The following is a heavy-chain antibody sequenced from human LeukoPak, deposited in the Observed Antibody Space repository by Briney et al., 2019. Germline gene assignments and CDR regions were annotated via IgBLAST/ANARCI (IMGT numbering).Heavy chain of an antibody. D-gene: IGHD3-10*01. CDR2: IYHSGST. J-gene: IGHJ4*02. Sequence: SGTLSLTCAVSGGSISSSNWWSWVGQPPGKGLEWIGEIYHSGSTNYNPSLKSRVTISVDKSKNQFSLKLSSVTAADTAVYYCARGGVLLWFGESHFDYWGQGTLVTVSS. V-gene: IGHV4-4*02. CDR3: ARGGVLLWFGESHFDY. CDR1: GGSISSSNW.